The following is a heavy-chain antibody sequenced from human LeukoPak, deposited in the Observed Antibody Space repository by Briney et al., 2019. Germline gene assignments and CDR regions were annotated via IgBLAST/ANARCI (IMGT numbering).Heavy chain of an antibody. D-gene: IGHD5-24*01. CDR3: ARCDVEMATGPPGLDY. V-gene: IGHV1-69*13. J-gene: IGHJ4*02. CDR1: GGTFSSYA. Sequence: SVKVSCKASGGTFSSYAISWVRQAPGQGLEWMGGIIPIFGTANYAQKFQGRVTITADESTSTAYMELNSLRSEDTAVYYCARCDVEMATGPPGLDYWGQGTLVTVSS. CDR2: IIPIFGTA.